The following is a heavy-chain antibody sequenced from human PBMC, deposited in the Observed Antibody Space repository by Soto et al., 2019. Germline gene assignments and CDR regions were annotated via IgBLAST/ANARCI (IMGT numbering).Heavy chain of an antibody. CDR1: GGSISSSSYY. CDR2: IYYSGST. Sequence: SETLSLTCTVSGGSISSSSYYWGWIRQPPGKGLEWIGSIYYSGSTYYNPPLKSRVTISVDTSKNQFSLKLSSVTAADTAVYYCARHRYCSSTSCYNEPTYYYYYGMDVWGQGTTVTV. V-gene: IGHV4-39*01. J-gene: IGHJ6*02. CDR3: ARHRYCSSTSCYNEPTYYYYYGMDV. D-gene: IGHD2-2*02.